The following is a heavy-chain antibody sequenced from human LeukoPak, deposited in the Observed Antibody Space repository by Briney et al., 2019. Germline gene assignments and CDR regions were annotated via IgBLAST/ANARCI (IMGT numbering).Heavy chain of an antibody. Sequence: SETLSLTCTVSGYSISSGYYWGWIRQPPGKGLEWIGSIYHSGSTYYNPSLKSRVTISVDTSKNQFSLKLSSVTAADTAVYYCARDRFVASGFDYWGQGTLVTVSS. D-gene: IGHD3-3*01. CDR3: ARDRFVASGFDY. CDR2: IYHSGST. J-gene: IGHJ4*02. CDR1: GYSISSGYY. V-gene: IGHV4-38-2*02.